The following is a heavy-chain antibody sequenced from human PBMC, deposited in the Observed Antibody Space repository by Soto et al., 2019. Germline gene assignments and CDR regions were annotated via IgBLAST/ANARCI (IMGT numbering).Heavy chain of an antibody. Sequence: VQLVQSGAEVKKPGSSVKVSCKASGGTFSSYAINWVRQAPGQGLEWMGGIIPIFATADYAQKFKGRGTITADESTSTAYMELSSLRSEDTAVYYCAQCLLGVNYYYGMDVWGQGTTVTVSS. CDR3: AQCLLGVNYYYGMDV. CDR1: GGTFSSYA. J-gene: IGHJ6*02. D-gene: IGHD3-16*01. V-gene: IGHV1-69*12. CDR2: IIPIFATA.